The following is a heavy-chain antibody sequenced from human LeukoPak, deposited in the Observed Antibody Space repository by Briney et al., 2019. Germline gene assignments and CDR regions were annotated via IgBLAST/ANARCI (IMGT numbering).Heavy chain of an antibody. V-gene: IGHV3-74*01. CDR2: INTDGSST. J-gene: IGHJ3*02. Sequence: GGSLRLSCAAAGFTFRSYAMNWVRQAPGKGLVWVSRINTDGSSTNYADSVKGRFTISRDNAKNTLYLQMNSLRAEDTAVYYCASPKRGGAFDMWGQGTVVTVSS. CDR3: ASPKRGGAFDM. CDR1: GFTFRSYA. D-gene: IGHD2-15*01.